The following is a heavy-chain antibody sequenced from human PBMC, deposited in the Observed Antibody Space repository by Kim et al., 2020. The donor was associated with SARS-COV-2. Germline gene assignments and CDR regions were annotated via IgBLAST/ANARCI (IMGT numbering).Heavy chain of an antibody. V-gene: IGHV1-46*01. CDR3: ARDEYFYGNFDY. CDR2: INPSGGRA. J-gene: IGHJ4*02. CDR1: GYSFVTYY. Sequence: ASVKVSCKASGYSFVTYYIHWVRQAPGQGLEWMGIINPSGGRAYLAQNFQGRLTLTVDTSKSTAYMELSSLRSDDTAIYFCARDEYFYGNFDYWGQGSLVTVSS. D-gene: IGHD4-17*01.